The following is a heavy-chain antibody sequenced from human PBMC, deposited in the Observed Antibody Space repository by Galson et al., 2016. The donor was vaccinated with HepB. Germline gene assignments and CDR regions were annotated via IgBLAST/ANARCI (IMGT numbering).Heavy chain of an antibody. Sequence: SLRLSCAASGFTGFTFSSYWMHWVRQAPGKGLVWVSRISLDGSVTIYGDSVKGRFSTSRYNAKNTLFLQMNSLRVKDTAVYYCGASRDGYIDYWGQGALVTISS. J-gene: IGHJ4*01. CDR3: GASRDGYIDY. D-gene: IGHD5-24*01. CDR2: ISLDGSVT. CDR1: GFTGFTFSSYW. V-gene: IGHV3-74*01.